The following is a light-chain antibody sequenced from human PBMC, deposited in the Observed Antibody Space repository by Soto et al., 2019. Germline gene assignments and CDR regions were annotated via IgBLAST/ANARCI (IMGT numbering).Light chain of an antibody. V-gene: IGLV2-14*01. J-gene: IGLJ2*01. CDR2: DVS. CDR1: SSDVGGYNY. CDR3: SSYTSSSTLVV. Sequence: QSALTQPASVSGSPGQSITISCTGTSSDVGGYNYVSWYQQHPGKAPKLMIYDVSNRPSGVSNRFSGSKSGNTASLTISGLQAEDEADYHCSSYTSSSTLVVFGGGTQLTVL.